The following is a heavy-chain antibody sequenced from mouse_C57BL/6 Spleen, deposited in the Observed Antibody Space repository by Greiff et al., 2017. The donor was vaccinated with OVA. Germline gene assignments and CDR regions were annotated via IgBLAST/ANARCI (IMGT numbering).Heavy chain of an antibody. J-gene: IGHJ3*01. D-gene: IGHD1-1*01. Sequence: EVKVVESGGDLVKPGGSLKLSCAASGFTFSSYGMSWVRQTPDKRLEWVATISSGGSYTYYPDSVKGRFTISRDNAKNTLYLQMSSLKSEDTAMYYCARHSEHYYGSSYDAYWGQGTLVTVSA. V-gene: IGHV5-6*01. CDR3: ARHSEHYYGSSYDAY. CDR1: GFTFSSYG. CDR2: ISSGGSYT.